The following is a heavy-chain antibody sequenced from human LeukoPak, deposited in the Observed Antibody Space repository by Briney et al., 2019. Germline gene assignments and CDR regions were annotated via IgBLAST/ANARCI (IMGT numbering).Heavy chain of an antibody. CDR3: ARSPSPYSSGWYFDY. CDR2: TYQRSKWYN. CDR1: GNSVSINSAA. J-gene: IGHJ4*02. D-gene: IGHD6-19*01. Sequence: SQTLSLTCAISGNSVSINSAAWNWIRQSPSRGLEWLGRTYQRSKWYNDYAVSVKSRITINPDISKNQFSLQLNSVTPEDTAVYYCARSPSPYSSGWYFDYWGQGTLVTVSS. V-gene: IGHV6-1*01.